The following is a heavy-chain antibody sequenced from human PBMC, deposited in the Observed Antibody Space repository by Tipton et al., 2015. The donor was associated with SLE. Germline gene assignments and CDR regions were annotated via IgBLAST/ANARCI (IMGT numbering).Heavy chain of an antibody. CDR3: ARENAPYCSGGSCYSGLGY. CDR1: GGSISSGDYY. D-gene: IGHD2-15*01. CDR2: IYYSGST. J-gene: IGHJ4*02. Sequence: LRLSCTVSGGSISSGDYYWSWIRQPPGKGLEWIGYIYYSGSTYYNPSLKSRVTISVDTSKNQFSLKLSSVTAADTAVYYCARENAPYCSGGSCYSGLGYWGQGTLVTVSS. V-gene: IGHV4-30-4*01.